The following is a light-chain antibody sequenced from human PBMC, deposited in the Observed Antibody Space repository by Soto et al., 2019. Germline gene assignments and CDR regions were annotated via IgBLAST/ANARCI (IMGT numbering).Light chain of an antibody. CDR2: DVS. V-gene: IGKV3-11*01. Sequence: MLTKSPATLSLSQGERGTLSCRASESVTNYLAWYQQKPGQAPRLLVYDVSNRATGIPARFSGGGSGTDFTLTISNLQADDFGTYYCQQDNMPISFCEVARLEI. CDR3: QQDNMPIS. J-gene: IGKJ5*01. CDR1: ESVTNY.